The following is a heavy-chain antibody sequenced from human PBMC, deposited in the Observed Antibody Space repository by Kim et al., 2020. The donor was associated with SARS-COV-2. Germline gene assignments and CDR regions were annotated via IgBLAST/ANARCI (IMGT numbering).Heavy chain of an antibody. D-gene: IGHD6-19*01. CDR3: ARGGSSGWQTPDY. J-gene: IGHJ4*02. CDR1: GYTFTNYA. V-gene: IGHV7-4-1*02. CDR2: INTNTVNP. Sequence: ASVKVSCKASGYTFTNYAMNWVRQAPGQGLEWMGWINTNTVNPTYAQGFTGRFVFSLDTSVSTTYLQISSLKAEDTAVYYCARGGSSGWQTPDYWGQGTLVTVSS.